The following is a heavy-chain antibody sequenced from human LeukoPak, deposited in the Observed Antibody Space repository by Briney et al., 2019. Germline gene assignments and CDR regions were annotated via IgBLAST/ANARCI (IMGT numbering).Heavy chain of an antibody. CDR3: ARSSEHCSSTSCSTPFDC. V-gene: IGHV4-59*01. D-gene: IGHD2-2*01. J-gene: IGHJ4*02. CDR2: IYYSGST. Sequence: SETLSLTCTVSGGSISSYYWSWLRQPPGKGLEWFGYIYYSGSTNYNPSLKRRVTISVDTSKNQFSLKLSSVTAADSAVYYCARSSEHCSSTSCSTPFDCWGQGTLVTVSS. CDR1: GGSISSYY.